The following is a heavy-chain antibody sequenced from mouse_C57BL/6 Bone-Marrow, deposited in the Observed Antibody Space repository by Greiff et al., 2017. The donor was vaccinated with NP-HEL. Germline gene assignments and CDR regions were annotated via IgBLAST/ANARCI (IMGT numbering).Heavy chain of an antibody. Sequence: QVQLQQSGPGLVQPSQSLSITCTVSGFSLTSYGVHWVRQSPGKGLEWLGVIWSGGSTDYNAAFISRLSIIKDNSKSQVFFKMKMLQAVDTAIYYFSSFFYYDYDYYAMDYWGQVTSVTVSS. CDR2: IWSGGST. CDR1: GFSLTSYG. J-gene: IGHJ4*01. CDR3: SSFFYYDYDYYAMDY. D-gene: IGHD2-4*01. V-gene: IGHV2-2*01.